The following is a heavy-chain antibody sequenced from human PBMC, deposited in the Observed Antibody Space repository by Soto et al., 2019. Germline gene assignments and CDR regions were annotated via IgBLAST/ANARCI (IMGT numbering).Heavy chain of an antibody. Sequence: SETLSLTCTVSGGSVSSGDYYWSWVRQPPGKGLEWIGEIYHSGSTNYNPSLKSRVTISVDKSKNQFSLKLSSVTAADTAVYYCAYDSSGKGFDYWGQGTLVTVSS. CDR2: IYHSGST. CDR3: AYDSSGKGFDY. CDR1: GGSVSSGDYY. J-gene: IGHJ4*02. V-gene: IGHV4-4*02. D-gene: IGHD3-22*01.